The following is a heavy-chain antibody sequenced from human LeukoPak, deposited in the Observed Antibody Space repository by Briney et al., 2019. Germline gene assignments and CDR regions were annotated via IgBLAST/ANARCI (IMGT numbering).Heavy chain of an antibody. V-gene: IGHV4-39*07. CDR3: VRDRDY. J-gene: IGHJ4*02. Sequence: SETLSLTCTVSGGSIGSSSYYWGWIRQPPGKGLEWIASIFYSGSTYYSPSLKSRVTISVDTSKNQFSLKLTSVTAADTAVYYCVRDRDYWGQGTLVTVSS. CDR1: GGSIGSSSYY. CDR2: IFYSGST.